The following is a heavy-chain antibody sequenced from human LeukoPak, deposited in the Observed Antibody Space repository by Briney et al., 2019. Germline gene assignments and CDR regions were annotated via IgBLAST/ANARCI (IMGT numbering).Heavy chain of an antibody. CDR1: GGSFSGYY. D-gene: IGHD5-18*01. CDR2: ISHSGST. V-gene: IGHV4-34*01. CDR3: ARGTAMAF. Sequence: PSETLSLTCAVYGGSFSGYYWSWIRQPPGKGLEWIGEISHSGSTNYNPSLKSRVTISVDTSKNQFSLKLSSVTAADTAVYYCARGTAMAFRGQGTLVTVSS. J-gene: IGHJ4*02.